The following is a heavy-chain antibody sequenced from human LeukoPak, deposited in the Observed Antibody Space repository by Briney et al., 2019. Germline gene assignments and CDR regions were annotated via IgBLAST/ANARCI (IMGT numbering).Heavy chain of an antibody. CDR2: INHSGST. J-gene: IGHJ4*02. D-gene: IGHD5-18*01. CDR3: ARGGLQLWPFDY. V-gene: IGHV4-34*01. Sequence: PSETLSLTCAVYGGSFSGYYWSWIHQPPGKGLEWIGEINHSGSTNYNPSLKSRVTISVDTSKNQFSLKLSSVTAADTAVYYCARGGLQLWPFDYWGQGTLVTVSS. CDR1: GGSFSGYY.